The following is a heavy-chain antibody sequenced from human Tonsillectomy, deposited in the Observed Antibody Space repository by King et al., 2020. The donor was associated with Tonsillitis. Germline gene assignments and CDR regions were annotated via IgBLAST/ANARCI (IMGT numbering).Heavy chain of an antibody. CDR2: ISWDGGST. Sequence: EVQLVESGGVVVQPGGSLRLSCAASGFTFDDYTMHWVRHAPGKGLEWVSLISWDGGSTYYADSVKGRFTISRDNSEDSLYLQMNSLRTEDTALYYCAKAFYDFWSGYLFDYWGPGTLVTVTS. CDR3: AKAFYDFWSGYLFDY. CDR1: GFTFDDYT. J-gene: IGHJ4*02. D-gene: IGHD3-3*01. V-gene: IGHV3-43*01.